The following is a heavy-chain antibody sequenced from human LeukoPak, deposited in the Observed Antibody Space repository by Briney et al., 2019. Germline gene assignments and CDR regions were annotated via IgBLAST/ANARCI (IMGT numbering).Heavy chain of an antibody. CDR1: GYTFTSYA. D-gene: IGHD3-3*01. CDR2: INAGNGNT. CDR3: ARVGIFGVVIDFDY. J-gene: IGHJ4*02. Sequence: ASVKVSCKASGYTFTSYAMRWVRQAPGQRLEWMGWINAGNGNTKYSQKFQGRVTITRDTSASTAYMELSSLRSEDTAVYYCARVGIFGVVIDFDYWGQGTLVTVSS. V-gene: IGHV1-3*01.